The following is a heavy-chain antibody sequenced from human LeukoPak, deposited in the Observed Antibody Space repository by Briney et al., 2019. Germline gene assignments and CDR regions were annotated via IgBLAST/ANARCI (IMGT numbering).Heavy chain of an antibody. CDR3: AKDVVGITIFGVVGFQH. V-gene: IGHV4-4*02. CDR1: GGSISSSYW. CDR2: VYHSGST. Sequence: SETLSLTCAVSGGSISSSYWWSWVRQPPGKGLEWIGEVYHSGSTNYNPSLNSRVTISVDTSKNQLSLKLSSVTAADTAVYYCAKDVVGITIFGVVGFQHWGQGTLVTVSS. D-gene: IGHD3-3*01. J-gene: IGHJ1*01.